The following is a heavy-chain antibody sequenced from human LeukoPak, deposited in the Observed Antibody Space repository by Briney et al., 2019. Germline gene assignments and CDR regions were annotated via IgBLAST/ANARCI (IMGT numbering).Heavy chain of an antibody. J-gene: IGHJ6*03. D-gene: IGHD3-10*01. CDR3: ARAVGSGSFQTYYYYMDV. Sequence: SETLSLTCTVSGGSISSYYWSWIRQPAGKGLEWIGRIYTSGSTNYNPSLKSRVTMSVDTSKNQFSLKLSSVTAADTAVYYCARAVGSGSFQTYYYYMDVWGKGTTVTVSS. V-gene: IGHV4-4*07. CDR2: IYTSGST. CDR1: GGSISSYY.